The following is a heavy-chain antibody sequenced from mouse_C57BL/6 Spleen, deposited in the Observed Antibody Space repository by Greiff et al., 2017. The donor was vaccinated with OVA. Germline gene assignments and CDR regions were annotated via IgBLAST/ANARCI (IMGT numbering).Heavy chain of an antibody. CDR2: ISYDGSN. CDR1: GYSITSGYY. CDR3: ARGGYYPGWFAY. D-gene: IGHD2-3*01. Sequence: EVQLQESGPGLVKPSQSLSLTCSVTGYSITSGYYWNWIRQFPGNKLEWMGYISYDGSNNYNPSLKNRISITRDTSKNQFFLKLNSVTTEDTATYYCARGGYYPGWFAYWGQGTLVTVSA. J-gene: IGHJ3*01. V-gene: IGHV3-6*01.